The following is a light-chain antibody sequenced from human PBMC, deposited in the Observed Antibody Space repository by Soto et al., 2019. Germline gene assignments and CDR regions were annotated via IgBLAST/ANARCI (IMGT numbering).Light chain of an antibody. Sequence: IQLTQSPSSLSASVADRVTITCRASQGISSYLAWYQQKPGKAPKLLIYDASALQSEVPSRFSGSGSGTDFTLTISSLQPEDFATYYCQQLNDYPITFGQGTRLEI. CDR1: QGISSY. V-gene: IGKV1-9*01. J-gene: IGKJ5*01. CDR2: DAS. CDR3: QQLNDYPIT.